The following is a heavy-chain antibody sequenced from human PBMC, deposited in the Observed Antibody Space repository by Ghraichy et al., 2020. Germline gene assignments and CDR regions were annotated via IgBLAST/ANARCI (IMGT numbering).Heavy chain of an antibody. CDR2: IYYSGST. CDR3: ARGAYGDYDFDY. CDR1: GGSISTYY. V-gene: IGHV4-59*01. D-gene: IGHD4-17*01. Sequence: SETLSLTCTVSGGSISTYYWSWIRQPPGKGLEWIGYIYYSGSTNYNPSLKSRVTISVDTSNNQFSLKLSSVTAADTAVYYCARGAYGDYDFDYWGQGTLVTVSS. J-gene: IGHJ4*02.